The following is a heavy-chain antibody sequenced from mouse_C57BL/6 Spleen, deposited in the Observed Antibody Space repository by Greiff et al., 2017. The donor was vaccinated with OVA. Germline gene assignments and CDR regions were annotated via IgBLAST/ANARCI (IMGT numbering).Heavy chain of an antibody. CDR1: GFTFSDYG. V-gene: IGHV5-17*01. CDR3: ARPHYYGSSSHWYFDV. Sequence: EVNLVESGGGLVKPGGSLKLSCAASGFTFSDYGMHWVRQAPEKGLEWVAYISSGSSTIYYADTVKGRFTISRDNAKNTLFLQMTSLRSEDTAMYYCARPHYYGSSSHWYFDVWGTGTTVTVSS. D-gene: IGHD1-1*01. CDR2: ISSGSSTI. J-gene: IGHJ1*03.